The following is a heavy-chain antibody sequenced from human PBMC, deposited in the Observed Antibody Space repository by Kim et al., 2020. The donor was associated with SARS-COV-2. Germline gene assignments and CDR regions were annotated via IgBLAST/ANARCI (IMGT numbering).Heavy chain of an antibody. CDR1: GFTFANAW. CDR3: ITDHISYTPRGYCGSGNSYRGY. Sequence: GGSLRLSCAASGFTFANAWMSWVRQAPGKGLEWVGRIKSKSDGETIDFAAPVKGRFTISRDDSKNTLYLQMNSLNTEDTALYYCITDHISYTPRGYCGSGNSYRGYWGQGTLVTVSS. J-gene: IGHJ4*02. V-gene: IGHV3-15*01. CDR2: IKSKSDGETI. D-gene: IGHD2-21*01.